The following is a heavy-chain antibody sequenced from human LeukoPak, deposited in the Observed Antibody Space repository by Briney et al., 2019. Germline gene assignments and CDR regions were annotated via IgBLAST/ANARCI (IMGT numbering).Heavy chain of an antibody. CDR1: GGSISSYY. CDR2: IYYSGST. Sequence: SSETLSLTCTVSGGSISSYYWSWIRQPPGKGLEWIGYIYYSGSTNYNPSLKSQVTISVDTSKNQFSLKLSSVTAADTAVYYCARKAYSSGWRNFDYWGQGTLVTVSS. CDR3: ARKAYSSGWRNFDY. D-gene: IGHD6-19*01. J-gene: IGHJ4*02. V-gene: IGHV4-59*01.